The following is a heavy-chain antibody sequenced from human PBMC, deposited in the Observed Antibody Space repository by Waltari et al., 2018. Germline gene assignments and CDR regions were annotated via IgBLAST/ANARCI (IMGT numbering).Heavy chain of an antibody. J-gene: IGHJ3*02. Sequence: QVQLVQSGAEVKKPGASVKVSCKASGYTFTGYYMHWVRQAPGQGLEWMGRSNPNSGGTNYAQKFQGRVTMTRDTSISTAYMELSRLRSDDTAVYYCARDSIAAAGRGSIPIWGQGTMVTVSS. V-gene: IGHV1-2*06. D-gene: IGHD6-13*01. CDR2: SNPNSGGT. CDR3: ARDSIAAAGRGSIPI. CDR1: GYTFTGYY.